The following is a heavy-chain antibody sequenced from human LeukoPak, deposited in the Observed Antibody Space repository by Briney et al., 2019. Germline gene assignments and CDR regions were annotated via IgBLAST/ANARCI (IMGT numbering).Heavy chain of an antibody. D-gene: IGHD2-2*01. Sequence: GRSLRLSCAASGFTFSNYGMHWVRQAPGKGLEWVAVIWYDGSNKYYADSVKGRFTISRDNSKNTLYLQMNSLRAEDTAVYYCARYSYCSSTSWACGFDPWGQGTLVTVSS. CDR1: GFTFSNYG. V-gene: IGHV3-33*01. J-gene: IGHJ5*02. CDR2: IWYDGSNK. CDR3: ARYSYCSSTSWACGFDP.